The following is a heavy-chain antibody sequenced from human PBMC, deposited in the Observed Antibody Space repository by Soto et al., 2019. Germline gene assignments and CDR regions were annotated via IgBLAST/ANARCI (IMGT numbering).Heavy chain of an antibody. CDR2: ISWNSGSI. D-gene: IGHD2-2*01. CDR3: AKDHCSSTSCYDGIYYGMDV. CDR1: GFTFDDYA. V-gene: IGHV3-9*01. Sequence: SLRLSCAASGFTFDDYAMHWVRQAPGKGLEWVSGISWNSGSIGYADSVKGRFTISRDNAKNSLYLQMNSLRAEDTALYYCAKDHCSSTSCYDGIYYGMDVWGQGTTVTVSS. J-gene: IGHJ6*02.